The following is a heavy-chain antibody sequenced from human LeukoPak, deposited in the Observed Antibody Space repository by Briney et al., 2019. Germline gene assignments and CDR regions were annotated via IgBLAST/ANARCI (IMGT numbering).Heavy chain of an antibody. CDR3: ARDKETRVDP. D-gene: IGHD4-11*01. Sequence: PGGSLRLSCAASGFTFSDYWMHWVRHAPGKGLVWVSRINSDGSSTNYADSVKGRFTISRDNAKNTLYLQMNSLSAEDTAVYYCARDKETRVDPWGQGTLVTVSS. J-gene: IGHJ5*02. CDR1: GFTFSDYW. CDR2: INSDGSST. V-gene: IGHV3-74*01.